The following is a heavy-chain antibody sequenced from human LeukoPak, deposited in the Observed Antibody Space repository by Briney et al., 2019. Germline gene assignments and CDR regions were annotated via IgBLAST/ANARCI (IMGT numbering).Heavy chain of an antibody. CDR3: ARAPTTRTVDY. CDR2: INQDGGAK. V-gene: IGHV3-7*01. D-gene: IGHD1-1*01. J-gene: IGHJ4*02. Sequence: GGSLRLSCAASGFTFSSYWMSWVRQAPGKGQEWVANINQDGGAKYYVDSLKGRFTISRDNIEKSLYLQLNSLTADDTAVYFCARAPTTRTVDYWGQGTLVTVSS. CDR1: GFTFSSYW.